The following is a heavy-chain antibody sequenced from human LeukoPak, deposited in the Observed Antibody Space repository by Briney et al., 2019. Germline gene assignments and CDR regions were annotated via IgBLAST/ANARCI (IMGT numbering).Heavy chain of an antibody. Sequence: SVKVSCKASGFTFTSSAMQWVRQARGQRLEGIGWIVVGSGNTNYAQKFQERVTITRDMSTSTAYMELSSLRSEDTAVYYCAAGVVVTPCFRFDPWGQGTLVTVSS. V-gene: IGHV1-58*02. CDR1: GFTFTSSA. CDR2: IVVGSGNT. J-gene: IGHJ5*02. D-gene: IGHD2-21*02. CDR3: AAGVVVTPCFRFDP.